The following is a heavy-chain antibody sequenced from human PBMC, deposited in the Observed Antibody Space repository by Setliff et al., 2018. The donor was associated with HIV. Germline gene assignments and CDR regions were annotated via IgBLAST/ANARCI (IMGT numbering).Heavy chain of an antibody. CDR1: GGSISNCY. J-gene: IGHJ4*02. V-gene: IGHV4-4*07. Sequence: SETLSLTCTVSGGSISNCYWSWIRQPAGKGLEWIGRIQTSGRTNNNPSLKSRVTMSVDTSKNQFSLILTSVTAADTAVYYCARSSRVNCGGDCYLFDSWGQGTPVTVSS. D-gene: IGHD2-21*02. CDR3: ARSSRVNCGGDCYLFDS. CDR2: IQTSGRT.